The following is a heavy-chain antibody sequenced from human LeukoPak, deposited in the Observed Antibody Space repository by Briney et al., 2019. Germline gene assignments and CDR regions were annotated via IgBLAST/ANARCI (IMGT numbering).Heavy chain of an antibody. D-gene: IGHD3-16*01. CDR3: ARGGYDAFDI. CDR1: GGSISSGDYY. Sequence: SETLSLTCTVSGGSISSGDYYWSWIRQPPGKGLEWIGYIYYSGSTYHNPSLKSRVTISVDTSKNQFSLKLSSGTAADTAVYYCARGGYDAFDIWGQGTMVTVSS. CDR2: IYYSGST. V-gene: IGHV4-30-4*01. J-gene: IGHJ3*02.